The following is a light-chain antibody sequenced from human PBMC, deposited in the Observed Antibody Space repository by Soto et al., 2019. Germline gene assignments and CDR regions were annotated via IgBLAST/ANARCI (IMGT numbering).Light chain of an antibody. CDR1: SSNIGSKT. Sequence: QSALTQPPSASGTPGQRVTICCSGSSSNIGSKTVNWYQQLPGTVPKLRIYNSYQRPSGVPDRFTGSKSGTSASLAISGLQSEDDADYYCAAWDASLNGYVFGAGTKVTFL. J-gene: IGLJ1*01. V-gene: IGLV1-44*01. CDR2: NSY. CDR3: AAWDASLNGYV.